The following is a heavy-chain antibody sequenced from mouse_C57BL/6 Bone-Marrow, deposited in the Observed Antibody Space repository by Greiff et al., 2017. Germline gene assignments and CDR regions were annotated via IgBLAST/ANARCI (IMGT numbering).Heavy chain of an antibody. CDR1: GFNIKDYY. D-gene: IGHD1-1*01. J-gene: IGHJ2*01. CDR3: TTWGTTVVASYYFDY. V-gene: IGHV14-1*01. Sequence: VQLQQSGAELVRPGASVKLSCTASGFNIKDYYMHWVKQRPEQGLEWIGRIDPEDGDTEYAPKFQGKATMTADTSSNTAYLQLSSLTSEDTAVXYCTTWGTTVVASYYFDYWGQGTTLTVSS. CDR2: IDPEDGDT.